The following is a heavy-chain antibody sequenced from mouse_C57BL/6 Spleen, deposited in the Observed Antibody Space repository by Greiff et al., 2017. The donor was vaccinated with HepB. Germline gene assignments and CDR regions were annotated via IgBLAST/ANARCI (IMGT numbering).Heavy chain of an antibody. CDR2: IYPGDGDT. D-gene: IGHD1-1*01. CDR1: GYAFSSYW. Sequence: VQLKQSGAELVKPGASVKISCKASGYAFSSYWMNWVKQRPGKGLEWIGQIYPGDGDTNYNGKFKGKATLTADKSSSTAYMQLSSLTSEDSAVYFCARRTYYYGSSYEGSLDYWGQGTTLTVSS. V-gene: IGHV1-80*01. J-gene: IGHJ2*01. CDR3: ARRTYYYGSSYEGSLDY.